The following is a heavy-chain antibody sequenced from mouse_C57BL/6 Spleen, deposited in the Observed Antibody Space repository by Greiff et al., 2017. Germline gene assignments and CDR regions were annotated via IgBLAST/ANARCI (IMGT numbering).Heavy chain of an antibody. CDR1: GYAFTNYL. Sequence: QVQLQQPGAELVRPGTSVKVSCKASGYAFTNYLIEWVKQRPGQGLEWIGVINPGSGGTNYNEKFKGKATLTADKSSSTAYMQLSSLTSEDSAVXFCAREGKLPYYFDYWGQGTTLTVSS. J-gene: IGHJ2*01. CDR2: INPGSGGT. V-gene: IGHV1-54*01. CDR3: AREGKLPYYFDY. D-gene: IGHD2-1*01.